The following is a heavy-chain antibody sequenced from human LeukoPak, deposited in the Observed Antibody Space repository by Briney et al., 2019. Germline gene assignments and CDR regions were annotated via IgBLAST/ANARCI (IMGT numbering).Heavy chain of an antibody. V-gene: IGHV7-4-1*02. CDR2: IKTNTGNP. J-gene: IGHJ4*02. CDR1: GYSFTSYA. Sequence: ASVKVSCKAPGYSFTSYAMNWVRQAPGQGLEWMGRIKTNTGNPTYAQGFTGRFVFSLDTSVSTAYLQISSVTAVDTAVYYCARANRRGGSYYSPGYWGQGTLVTVSS. CDR3: ARANRRGGSYYSPGY. D-gene: IGHD1-26*01.